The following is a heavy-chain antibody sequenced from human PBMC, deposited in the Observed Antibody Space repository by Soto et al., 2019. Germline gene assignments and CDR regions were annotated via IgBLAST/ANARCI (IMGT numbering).Heavy chain of an antibody. CDR2: ISAYNGNT. Sequence: QVQLVRSGAEVKKPGPSVKVSCKSAGYTFTSYGISWVRQAPGQGLEWMVWISAYNGNTNYAQKLQVRVTMTTDASTSTAPTELRSLRADDTAVYYCAGGRGSGGWEYYFDDWGQGTLVTVSS. J-gene: IGHJ4*02. V-gene: IGHV1-18*04. CDR1: GYTFTSYG. D-gene: IGHD3-10*01. CDR3: AGGRGSGGWEYYFDD.